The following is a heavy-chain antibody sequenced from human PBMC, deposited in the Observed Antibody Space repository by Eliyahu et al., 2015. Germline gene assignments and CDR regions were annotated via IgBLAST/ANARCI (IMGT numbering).Heavy chain of an antibody. CDR3: QGSQTYSSGWYLVDY. CDR2: IRSKAYGGTT. V-gene: IGHV3-49*03. J-gene: IGHJ4*02. CDR1: GFPFXXYA. Sequence: EVQLVESGGGLVQPGRXLXXSCTASGFPFXXYAXSWFRQAPGKGLEWVGFIRSKAYGGTTEYAASVKGRFTISRDDSKSIAHLQMNSLKTEDTAVYYCQGSQTYSSGWYLVDYWGQGTLVTVSS. D-gene: IGHD6-19*01.